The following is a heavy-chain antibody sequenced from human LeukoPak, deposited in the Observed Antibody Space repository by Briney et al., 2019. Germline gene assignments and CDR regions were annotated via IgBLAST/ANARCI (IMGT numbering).Heavy chain of an antibody. CDR2: IIPIFGTA. D-gene: IGHD6-19*01. Sequence: GASVKVSCKASGGTFSSYAISWVRQAPGQGLEWMGGIIPIFGTANYAQKLQGRVTMTTDTSTSTAYMELRSLRSDDTAVYYCARTRERGLGIAVAGTRFKMDVWGQGTTVTVSS. V-gene: IGHV1-69*05. CDR3: ARTRERGLGIAVAGTRFKMDV. J-gene: IGHJ6*02. CDR1: GGTFSSYA.